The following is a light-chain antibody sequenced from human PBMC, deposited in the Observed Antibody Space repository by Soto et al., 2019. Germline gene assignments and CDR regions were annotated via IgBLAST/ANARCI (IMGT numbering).Light chain of an antibody. CDR1: QSVGTN. V-gene: IGKV3-15*01. CDR2: GAS. CDR3: QQCNNWPPWT. Sequence: EIVMTQSLATLSVSPGERATLSCRASQSVGTNLAWYQQKPGQAPRLLIYGASTRATGTPARFSGRGSGTEFTLTISSLQSEDFALYYCQQCNNWPPWTFGQGTRVEIK. J-gene: IGKJ1*01.